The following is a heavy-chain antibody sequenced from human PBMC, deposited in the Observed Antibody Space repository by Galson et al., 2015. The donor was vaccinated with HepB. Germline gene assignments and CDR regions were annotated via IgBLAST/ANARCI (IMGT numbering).Heavy chain of an antibody. V-gene: IGHV3-30-3*01. J-gene: IGHJ6*02. CDR3: ARDLNPLEWSYYYGMDV. Sequence: SLRLSCAASGFTFSSYAMHWVRQAPGKGLEWVAVISYDGSNKYYADSVKGRFTISRDNSKNTLYLQMNSLRAEDTAVYYCARDLNPLEWSYYYGMDVWGQGTTVTVSS. D-gene: IGHD3-3*01. CDR1: GFTFSSYA. CDR2: ISYDGSNK.